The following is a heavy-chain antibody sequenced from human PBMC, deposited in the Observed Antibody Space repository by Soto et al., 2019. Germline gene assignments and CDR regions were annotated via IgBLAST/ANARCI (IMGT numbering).Heavy chain of an antibody. D-gene: IGHD3-10*01. CDR1: GGSISSYY. Sequence: SETLSLTCTVSGGSISSYYWSWIRQPPGKGLEWIGYIYYSGSTNYNPSLKSRVTISVDTSKNQFSLKLSSVTAADTAVYYCASLSGEGFGELSPVDIDYYYYMDVWGKGTTVTVSS. CDR2: IYYSGST. CDR3: ASLSGEGFGELSPVDIDYYYYMDV. V-gene: IGHV4-59*01. J-gene: IGHJ6*03.